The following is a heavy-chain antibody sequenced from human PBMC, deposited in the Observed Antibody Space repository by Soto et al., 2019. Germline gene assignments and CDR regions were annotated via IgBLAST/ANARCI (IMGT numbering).Heavy chain of an antibody. CDR2: IYYRGST. CDR3: ARVGVRGVISGMDV. Sequence: QVQLQESGPGLVKPSQTLSLTCTVSGGSISSGGYYLSWIRQHPGKGLEWIGCIYYRGSTNYNPSSKSRASIALDTSKKQVSLKRSSVTAADTAMYYCARVGVRGVISGMDVWGQGTTVTVSS. CDR1: GGSISSGGYY. V-gene: IGHV4-31*03. D-gene: IGHD3-10*01. J-gene: IGHJ6*02.